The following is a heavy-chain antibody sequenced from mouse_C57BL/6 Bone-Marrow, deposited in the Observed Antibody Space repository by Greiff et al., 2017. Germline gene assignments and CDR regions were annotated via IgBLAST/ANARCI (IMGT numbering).Heavy chain of an antibody. V-gene: IGHV1-5*01. D-gene: IGHD2-2*01. CDR1: GYTFSSYW. J-gene: IGHJ2*01. CDR3: TRGVCDGYDRY. Sequence: EVQLQQSGTVLARPGASVKMSCKTSGYTFSSYWMHWVKQRPGQGLEWIGAIYPGNSDTSYNQKFKGKAKLTAVTSASTAYMELSSLTNEDSAVYYWTRGVCDGYDRYWGQGTTRTVSS. CDR2: IYPGNSDT.